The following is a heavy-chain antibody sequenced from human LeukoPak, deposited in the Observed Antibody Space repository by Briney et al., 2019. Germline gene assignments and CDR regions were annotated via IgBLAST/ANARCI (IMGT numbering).Heavy chain of an antibody. D-gene: IGHD5-24*01. CDR1: VGSISSSNYY. V-gene: IGHV4-39*01. Sequence: PSETLSLTCTVSVGSISSSNYYWSWIRQPPGKGLEWIGSIHHTGSTYNTPSLKSRVTISVDKSNNQFSLMLTSVTAADTAVYYCARRADGQFLNWYFDLWGRGTLVGVSS. J-gene: IGHJ2*01. CDR2: IHHTGST. CDR3: ARRADGQFLNWYFDL.